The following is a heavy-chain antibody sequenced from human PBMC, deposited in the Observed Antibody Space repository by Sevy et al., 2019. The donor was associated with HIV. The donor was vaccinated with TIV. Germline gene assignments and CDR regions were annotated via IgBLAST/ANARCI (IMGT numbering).Heavy chain of an antibody. D-gene: IGHD3-3*02. Sequence: SETLSLTCTVSGGSITSLYGGWIRQPPGKGLEWIANVYYIGNTNYSPSLKSRVTISLDTSKNQFSLRLNSVTAADTAIYYCAGENARGRGYSWGQGTLVTVSS. V-gene: IGHV4-59*08. CDR3: AGENARGRGYS. CDR1: GGSITSLY. J-gene: IGHJ4*02. CDR2: VYYIGNT.